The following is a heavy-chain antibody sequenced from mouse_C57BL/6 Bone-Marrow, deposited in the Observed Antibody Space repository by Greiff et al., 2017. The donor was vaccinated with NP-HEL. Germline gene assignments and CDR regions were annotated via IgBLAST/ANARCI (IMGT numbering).Heavy chain of an antibody. CDR1: GYTFTSYG. CDR3: AKTPDGYSWYFDV. V-gene: IGHV1-81*01. J-gene: IGHJ1*03. CDR2: IYPRSGNT. D-gene: IGHD2-3*01. Sequence: QVQLQQSGAELARPGASVKLSCKASGYTFTSYGISWVKQRTGQGLEWIGEIYPRSGNTYYNEKFKGKATLTADKSSSTAYMELRSLTSEDSAVYFCAKTPDGYSWYFDVWGTGTTVTVSS.